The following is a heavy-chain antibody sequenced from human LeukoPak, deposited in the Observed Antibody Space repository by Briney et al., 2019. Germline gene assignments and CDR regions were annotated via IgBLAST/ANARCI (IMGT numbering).Heavy chain of an antibody. CDR1: GGSFSGDF. D-gene: IGHD2-8*01. Sequence: SETLSLTCAVYGGSFSGDFWSWIRQSPGKGLEWIGEIKYDGSTTYNPSLESRVTMSVDTSTYQISLEMTYVTAADTALYYCARHSLDVTTGAIDYWGQGTLVTVSS. CDR3: ARHSLDVTTGAIDY. J-gene: IGHJ4*02. CDR2: IKYDGST. V-gene: IGHV4-34*01.